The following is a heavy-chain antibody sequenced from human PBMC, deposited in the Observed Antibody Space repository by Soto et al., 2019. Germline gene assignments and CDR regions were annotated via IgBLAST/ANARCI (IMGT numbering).Heavy chain of an antibody. Sequence: PGESLKISCNGSGYSFTSYWISWVRQMPGKGLEWMGRIDPSDSYTNYSPSFQGHVTISAGKSISTAYLQWSSLKASDTAMYYCARVRATAVAGTCCLRYGMDVWGQGTTVTVSS. V-gene: IGHV5-10-1*01. J-gene: IGHJ6*02. CDR3: ARVRATAVAGTCCLRYGMDV. CDR1: GYSFTSYW. D-gene: IGHD6-19*01. CDR2: IDPSDSYT.